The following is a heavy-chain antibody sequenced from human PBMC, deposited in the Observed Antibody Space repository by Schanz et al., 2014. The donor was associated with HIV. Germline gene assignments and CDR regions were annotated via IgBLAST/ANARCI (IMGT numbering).Heavy chain of an antibody. CDR2: TYSDGSNG. Sequence: QVQLVESGGGAVQPGKSLRLSCAASGFTFNNYGMHWVRQAPGKGLEWVALTYSDGSNGYYADAVRGRFTISRDNSKNVFYLQMNSVRADDTAVYFCARDRDSRGWFYYATDVWGQGTTVTVSS. D-gene: IGHD6-19*01. J-gene: IGHJ6*02. V-gene: IGHV3-33*01. CDR3: ARDRDSRGWFYYATDV. CDR1: GFTFNNYG.